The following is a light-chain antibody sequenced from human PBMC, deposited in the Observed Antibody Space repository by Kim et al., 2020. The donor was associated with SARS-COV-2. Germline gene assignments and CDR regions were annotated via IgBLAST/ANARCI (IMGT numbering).Light chain of an antibody. CDR2: LGS. Sequence: DIVMTQSPLSLPVTPGEPASISCRSSQSLLHSNGYNYLDWYLQKPGQSPQLLIYLGSNRASGVPDRFSGSGSGTDFTLKISRVEAEDVEVYYCMQALQTPTFGQGTKVDIK. CDR3: MQALQTPT. J-gene: IGKJ1*01. V-gene: IGKV2-28*01. CDR1: QSLLHSNGYNY.